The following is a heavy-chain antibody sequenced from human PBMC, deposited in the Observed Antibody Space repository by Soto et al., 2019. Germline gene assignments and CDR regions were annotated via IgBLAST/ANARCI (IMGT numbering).Heavy chain of an antibody. CDR2: ISASNSNT. CDR3: ARLGRDGYNYPVDS. D-gene: IGHD5-12*01. Sequence: ASVKVSCTASGYTFTSYGISWVRQAPGQGLEWIGWISASNSNTNYPQKLQDRVTMTTDTSTSTAYMELRSLRSDDTAVYYCARLGRDGYNYPVDSWGQGTLVTVSS. J-gene: IGHJ4*02. V-gene: IGHV1-18*01. CDR1: GYTFTSYG.